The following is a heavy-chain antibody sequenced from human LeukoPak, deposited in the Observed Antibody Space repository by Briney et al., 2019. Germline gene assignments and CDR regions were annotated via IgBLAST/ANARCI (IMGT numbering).Heavy chain of an antibody. CDR3: AKYPSGAYDFWSGYYHAEYFQH. CDR1: GFTFSSYA. Sequence: RGSLRLSCAASGFTFSSYAMSWVRQAPGKGLEWVSAISGSGGSTYYADSVKGRFTISRDNSKNTLYLQMNSLRAEDTAVYYCAKYPSGAYDFWSGYYHAEYFQHWGQGTLVTVSS. CDR2: ISGSGGST. V-gene: IGHV3-23*01. D-gene: IGHD3-3*01. J-gene: IGHJ1*01.